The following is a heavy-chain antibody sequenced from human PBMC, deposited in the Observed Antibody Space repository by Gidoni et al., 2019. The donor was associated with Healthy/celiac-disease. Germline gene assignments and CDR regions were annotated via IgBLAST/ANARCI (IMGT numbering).Heavy chain of an antibody. D-gene: IGHD3-3*01. J-gene: IGHJ4*02. CDR1: RGSFSGYY. V-gene: IGHV4-34*01. CDR2: ISHSGST. CDR3: ARTPYDFWSGYYTGSLFDY. Sequence: QVQLQPWRAGLLKPSATLSLTCAVYRGSFSGYYCSWIRQPPGKGLEWIWEISHSGSTNNNPSLKRRVTISVDTSKNQFSLKLSSVTAADTAVYYCARTPYDFWSGYYTGSLFDYWGQGTLVTVSS.